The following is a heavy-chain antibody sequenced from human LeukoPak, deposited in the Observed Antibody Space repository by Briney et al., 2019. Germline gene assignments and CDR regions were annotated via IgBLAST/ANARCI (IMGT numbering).Heavy chain of an antibody. CDR3: AKGGYYDSSGYYSIVGYFDY. D-gene: IGHD3-22*01. Sequence: GGSLRLSCAASGFTFSSYAMSWVRQAPGKGLEWVSAISGSGGSTYYADSVKGRFTISRDNSKNTLYLQMNSLRAEDTAVYYCAKGGYYDSSGYYSIVGYFDYWGQGTLVTVSS. CDR1: GFTFSSYA. J-gene: IGHJ4*02. V-gene: IGHV3-23*01. CDR2: ISGSGGST.